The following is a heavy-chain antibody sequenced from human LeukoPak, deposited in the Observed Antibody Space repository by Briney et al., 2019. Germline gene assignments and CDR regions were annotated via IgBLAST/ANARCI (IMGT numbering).Heavy chain of an antibody. V-gene: IGHV3-30*04. CDR1: GFAFSSYA. D-gene: IGHD3-10*01. Sequence: GGSLRLSCAASGFAFSSYALHWVRQAPGKGLEWVAVISFDGSNKYYADSVKGRFTISRDNSKNTLYLQMNSLRAEDTAVYYCARLPKGSGSSSYFDYWGQGTLVTVSS. J-gene: IGHJ4*02. CDR2: ISFDGSNK. CDR3: ARLPKGSGSSSYFDY.